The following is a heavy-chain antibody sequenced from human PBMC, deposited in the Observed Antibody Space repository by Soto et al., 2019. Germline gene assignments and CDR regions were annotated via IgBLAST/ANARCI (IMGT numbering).Heavy chain of an antibody. Sequence: SATLFLTWPVSGESMSSSNWWGSVRQPPGKGPECIGEIYHSGSTNYNPSLKSRVTISVDKSKNQFSLKLSSVTAADTAVYYCARDQVTMVRGVIYYYYGMDVWGQGTTVTVSS. D-gene: IGHD3-10*01. CDR1: GESMSSSNW. J-gene: IGHJ6*02. CDR2: IYHSGST. V-gene: IGHV4-4*02. CDR3: ARDQVTMVRGVIYYYYGMDV.